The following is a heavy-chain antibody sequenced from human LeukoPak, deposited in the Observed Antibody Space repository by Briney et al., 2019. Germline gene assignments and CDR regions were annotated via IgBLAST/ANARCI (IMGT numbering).Heavy chain of an antibody. J-gene: IGHJ5*02. Sequence: SETLSLTCAVYGGSFSGYYWSWIRQPPGKGLEWIGEINHSGSTNYNPSLKSRVTISVDTSKSHFSLRLSSVTAADTAVYYCARLVRWELRRAWFDPWGQGTLVTVSS. CDR1: GGSFSGYY. CDR2: INHSGST. D-gene: IGHD1-26*01. V-gene: IGHV4-34*01. CDR3: ARLVRWELRRAWFDP.